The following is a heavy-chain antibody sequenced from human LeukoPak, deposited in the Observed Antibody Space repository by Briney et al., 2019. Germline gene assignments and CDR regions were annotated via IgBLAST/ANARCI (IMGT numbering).Heavy chain of an antibody. D-gene: IGHD3-22*01. CDR3: ARHVVAVGFDY. Sequence: PGGSLRLSCAASGFTFSSYSMNWVRQAPGKGLEWVSSLTSSSSYIYYADSVKGRFTVSRHNAKNSLFLQMNSLRVEDTAVYYCARHVVAVGFDYWGQGTLVTVSS. CDR2: LTSSSSYI. V-gene: IGHV3-21*01. J-gene: IGHJ4*02. CDR1: GFTFSSYS.